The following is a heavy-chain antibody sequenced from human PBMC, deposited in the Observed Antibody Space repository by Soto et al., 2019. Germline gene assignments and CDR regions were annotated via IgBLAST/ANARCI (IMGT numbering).Heavy chain of an antibody. J-gene: IGHJ4*02. Sequence: EVQLVESGGGLVQPGGSLRLSCAASGFTFSSYSMNWVRQAPGKGLEWVSYISSSSSTIYYADSVKGRFTISRDNAKNSLYLQMNSLRDEDTAVYYCALRNDYDSSGYSAVDYWGQGTLVSVSS. CDR2: ISSSSSTI. D-gene: IGHD3-22*01. CDR1: GFTFSSYS. V-gene: IGHV3-48*02. CDR3: ALRNDYDSSGYSAVDY.